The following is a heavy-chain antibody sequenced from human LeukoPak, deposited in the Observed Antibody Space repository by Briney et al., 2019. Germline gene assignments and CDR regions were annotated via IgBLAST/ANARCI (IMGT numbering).Heavy chain of an antibody. CDR3: ARGQLRLSN. D-gene: IGHD6-25*01. CDR2: INHSGST. J-gene: IGHJ4*02. CDR1: GGSFNGYY. Sequence: PSETLSITCAVYGGSFNGYYWTWIRQPPGKGLEWIGEINHSGSTDYNPSLKSRVTISVDTSKNQFSLKLNSVTAADTAVYYCARGQLRLSNWGQGSLVIVSS. V-gene: IGHV4-34*01.